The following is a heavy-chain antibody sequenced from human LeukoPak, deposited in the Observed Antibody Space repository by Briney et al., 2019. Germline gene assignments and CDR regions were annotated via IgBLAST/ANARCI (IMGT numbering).Heavy chain of an antibody. V-gene: IGHV3-21*01. Sequence: GRSLRLSCAAPGFTFSSYSMNWVRQAPGKGLEWVSSISSSSSYIYYADSVKGRFTISRDNAKNSPYLQMNSLRAEDTAVYYCARDPDSSGWYRSDAFDIWGQGTMVTVSS. CDR2: ISSSSSYI. D-gene: IGHD6-19*01. CDR3: ARDPDSSGWYRSDAFDI. CDR1: GFTFSSYS. J-gene: IGHJ3*02.